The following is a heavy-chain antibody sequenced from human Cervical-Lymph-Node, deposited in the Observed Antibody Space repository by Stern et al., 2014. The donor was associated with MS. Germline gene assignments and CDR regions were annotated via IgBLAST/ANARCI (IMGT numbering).Heavy chain of an antibody. CDR2: IYYTGSA. D-gene: IGHD3-22*01. V-gene: IGHV4-31*03. CDR1: GGSINSGGYY. Sequence: VQLVESGPGLVKPSQTLPLTCTVSGGSINSGGYYWSWIRPSPGKGLEWIGYIYYTGSAYYDPSLKSRLSMSIDTSKNQFSLNLNSVTAADTAVYYCARGARYSDSSGYYFYFDYWGQGTLVTVSS. CDR3: ARGARYSDSSGYYFYFDY. J-gene: IGHJ4*02.